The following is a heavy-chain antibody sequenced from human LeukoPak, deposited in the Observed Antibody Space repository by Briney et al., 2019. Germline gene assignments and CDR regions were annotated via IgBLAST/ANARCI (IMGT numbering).Heavy chain of an antibody. CDR2: ICTSGCT. Sequence: SETLSLTCTVSGGSISSYCWSCIRQPAGKGLEWIGRICTSGCTNYNPSLKSRVTMSVDTSKNQFSLKLSSVTAADTAVYYCAEGGQWLRVWGQGTLVTVSS. D-gene: IGHD6-19*01. V-gene: IGHV4-4*07. J-gene: IGHJ4*02. CDR1: GGSISSYC. CDR3: AEGGQWLRV.